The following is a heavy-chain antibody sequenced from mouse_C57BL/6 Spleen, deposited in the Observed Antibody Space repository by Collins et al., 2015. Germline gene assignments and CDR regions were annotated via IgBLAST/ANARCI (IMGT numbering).Heavy chain of an antibody. Sequence: VQLQQSGAELVKPGASVRISCKASGYAFSNYWMNWVKQSHGKSLEWIGDINPNNGGTSYNQKFKGKATLTVDKSSSTAYMELRSLTSEDSAVYYCAREGYGNRGYFDVWGTGTTVTVSS. CDR3: AREGYGNRGYFDV. V-gene: IGHV1-26*01. D-gene: IGHD2-1*01. J-gene: IGHJ1*03. CDR2: INPNNGGT. CDR1: GYAFSNYW.